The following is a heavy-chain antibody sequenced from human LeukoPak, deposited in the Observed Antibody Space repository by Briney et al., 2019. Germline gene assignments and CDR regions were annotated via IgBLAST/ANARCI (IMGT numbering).Heavy chain of an antibody. J-gene: IGHJ4*02. CDR1: GFTFSSYS. D-gene: IGHD5-12*01. CDR3: ARDHNIVAPFDY. CDR2: ISSSSSYI. Sequence: PGGSLRLSCAASGFTFSSYSMNWVRQAPGKGLEWVSSISSSSSYIYYADSVKGRFTISRDNAKNSLYLQMNSLRAEDTAVYYCARDHNIVAPFDYWGQGTLVTVSS. V-gene: IGHV3-21*01.